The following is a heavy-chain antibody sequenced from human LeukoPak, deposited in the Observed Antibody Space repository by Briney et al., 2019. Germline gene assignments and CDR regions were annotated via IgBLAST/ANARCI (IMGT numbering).Heavy chain of an antibody. D-gene: IGHD5-12*01. J-gene: IGHJ4*02. V-gene: IGHV3-48*03. CDR3: ARGSYTGFDLYFDS. Sequence: GGSPRLSCAASGFRFSTQEMAWVRQAPGKGLEWVSYMSKDGRTIYYADSVKGRFTISRDNTRNSLFLQLNSLSADDTGFYYCARGSYTGFDLYFDSWGQGTLVTISS. CDR1: GFRFSTQE. CDR2: MSKDGRTI.